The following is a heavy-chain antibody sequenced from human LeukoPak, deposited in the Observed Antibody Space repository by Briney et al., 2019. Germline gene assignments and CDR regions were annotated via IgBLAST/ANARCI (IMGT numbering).Heavy chain of an antibody. Sequence: SVKVSCKASGGTFSSYAISWVRQAPGQGLEWMGGIIPIFGTANYAQKFQGRVTITADESTSTAYMELSSLRSEDTAVYYCARDAAAAGGAWFDYWGQGTLVTVS. D-gene: IGHD6-13*01. CDR1: GGTFSSYA. V-gene: IGHV1-69*13. CDR3: ARDAAAAGGAWFDY. CDR2: IIPIFGTA. J-gene: IGHJ4*02.